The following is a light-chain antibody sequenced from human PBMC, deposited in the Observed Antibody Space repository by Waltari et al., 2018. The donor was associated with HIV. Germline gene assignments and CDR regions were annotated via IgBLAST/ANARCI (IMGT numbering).Light chain of an antibody. CDR3: QQYNNWPPLT. J-gene: IGKJ4*01. V-gene: IGKV3-15*01. CDR1: QSVSSN. Sequence: EIVMTQYPATLSVSPGERATLSCRASQSVSSNLAWYRQKPGQAPRLLIYGASTRATGIPARFIGSGSGTEFTLTISSLQSEDFAVYYCQQYNNWPPLTFGGGTKVEIK. CDR2: GAS.